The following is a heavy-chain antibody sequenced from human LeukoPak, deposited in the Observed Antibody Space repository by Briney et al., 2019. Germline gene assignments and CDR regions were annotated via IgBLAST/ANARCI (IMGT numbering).Heavy chain of an antibody. CDR3: ARDLYMYASLDY. Sequence: ASVKVSCKASGYTLTRYYIHWVRQVPGQGLQWMGWINPNSGGTNYGQKFQGRVTMTRDTSISTAYMELSNLRPDDTAVYYCARDLYMYASLDYWGQGTLVTVSS. CDR2: INPNSGGT. J-gene: IGHJ4*02. V-gene: IGHV1-2*02. D-gene: IGHD2-8*01. CDR1: GYTLTRYY.